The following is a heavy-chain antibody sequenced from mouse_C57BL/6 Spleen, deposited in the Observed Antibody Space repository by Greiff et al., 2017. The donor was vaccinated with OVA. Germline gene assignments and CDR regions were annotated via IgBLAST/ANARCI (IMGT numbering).Heavy chain of an antibody. D-gene: IGHD1-1*01. J-gene: IGHJ1*03. V-gene: IGHV1-82*01. CDR1: GYAFSSSW. Sequence: LVESGPELVKPGASVKISCKASGYAFSSSWMNWVKQRPGKGLEWIGRIYPGDGDTNYNGKFKGKATLTADKSSSTAYMQLSSLTSEDSAVYFCARSGVLRRGFDVWGTGTTVTVSS. CDR3: ARSGVLRRGFDV. CDR2: IYPGDGDT.